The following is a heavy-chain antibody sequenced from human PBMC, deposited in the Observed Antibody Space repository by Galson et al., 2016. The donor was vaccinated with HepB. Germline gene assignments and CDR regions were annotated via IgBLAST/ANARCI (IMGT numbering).Heavy chain of an antibody. Sequence: SLRLSCAASGFSFSDYYMSWIRQAPGKGLEWVSYISISSSYTNDADSVKGRFTISRDDAKNSQYLQMNSLRAEDTAVYYCARNYFIGVAGTGYGMDVWGQGTTVTVSS. V-gene: IGHV3-11*06. CDR2: ISISSSYT. D-gene: IGHD6-19*01. CDR3: ARNYFIGVAGTGYGMDV. CDR1: GFSFSDYY. J-gene: IGHJ6*02.